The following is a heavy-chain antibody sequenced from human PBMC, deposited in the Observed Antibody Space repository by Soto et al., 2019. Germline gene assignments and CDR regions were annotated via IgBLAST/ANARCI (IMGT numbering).Heavy chain of an antibody. CDR3: ARHRDFSSPSCYWSXYYGMEV. Sequence: AAVKCYFNASGYTFTSYVISWVRQAPGQVLDCIGWISAYNGNKNYAQNLQGRVTRTTDTSTSKAYMELRRLRYDDKAVYYCARHRDFSSPSCYWSXYYGMEVWGQGTTVPVSS. J-gene: IGHJ6*02. D-gene: IGHD2-2*01. CDR1: GYTFTSYV. CDR2: ISAYNGNK. V-gene: IGHV1-18*01.